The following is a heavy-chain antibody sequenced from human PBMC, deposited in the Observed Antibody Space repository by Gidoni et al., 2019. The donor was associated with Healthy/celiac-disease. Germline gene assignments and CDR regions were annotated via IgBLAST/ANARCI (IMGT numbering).Heavy chain of an antibody. D-gene: IGHD6-13*01. J-gene: IGHJ4*02. V-gene: IGHV4-59*01. Sequence: QVQLQESGPGLVKPSETLSLTCPVSGGSISSYYWSWIRQPPGKGLEWIGYIYYSGSTNYNPSLKSRVTISVDTSKNQFSLKLSSVTAADTAVYYCARVENVAAAPDYWGQGTLVTVSS. CDR2: IYYSGST. CDR1: GGSISSYY. CDR3: ARVENVAAAPDY.